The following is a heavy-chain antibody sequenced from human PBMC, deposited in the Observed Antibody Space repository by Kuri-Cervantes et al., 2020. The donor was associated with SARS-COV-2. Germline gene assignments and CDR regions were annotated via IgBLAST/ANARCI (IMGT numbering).Heavy chain of an antibody. CDR1: GFTFSSYA. CDR2: ISYDGSNK. Sequence: GGSLTLSCAASGFTFSSYAMHWVRQAPGKGLEWVAVISYDGSNKYYADSVKGRFTISRDNSKNTLYLQMNSLRAEDTAVYYCARAGGGSYYGWFDPWGQGTLVTVSS. V-gene: IGHV3-30-3*01. D-gene: IGHD1-26*01. CDR3: ARAGGGSYYGWFDP. J-gene: IGHJ5*02.